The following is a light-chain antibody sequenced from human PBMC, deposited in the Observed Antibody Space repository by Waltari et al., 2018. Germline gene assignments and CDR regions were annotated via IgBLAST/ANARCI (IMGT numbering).Light chain of an antibody. V-gene: IGLV1-40*01. CDR1: SSNIGAGHG. J-gene: IGLJ1*01. Sequence: QSVLTQSPSVSGAPGQRVTLSCSGSSSNIGAGHGVHRYQQFPGRAPKLLIFENNNRPSGVPDRFSGSKSGTSASLVITGLQAEDEADYYCQSYDGTLGGLYVFGSGTAVTVL. CDR3: QSYDGTLGGLYV. CDR2: ENN.